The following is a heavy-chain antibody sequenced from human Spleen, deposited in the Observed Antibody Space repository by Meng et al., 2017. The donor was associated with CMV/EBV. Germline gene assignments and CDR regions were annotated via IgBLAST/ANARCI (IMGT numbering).Heavy chain of an antibody. V-gene: IGHV6-1*01. J-gene: IGHJ2*01. CDR3: ARTGDRGWYFDL. Sequence: GDRVSSNSAAWNWIRQSPSRGLEWLGRTYYRSKWYNDYAVSVKSRITINPDTSKNQFSLQLNSVTPEDTAVYYCARTGDRGWYFDLWGRGTLVTVSS. CDR1: GDRVSSNSAA. D-gene: IGHD7-27*01. CDR2: TYYRSKWYN.